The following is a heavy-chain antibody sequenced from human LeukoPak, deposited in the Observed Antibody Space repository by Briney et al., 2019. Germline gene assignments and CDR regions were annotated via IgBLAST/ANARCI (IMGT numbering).Heavy chain of an antibody. Sequence: SVKVSCKASGGTFSSYAISWVRQAPGQGLEWMGGIIPIFGTANYAQKFQGRVTITTDESTSTAYMELSSLGSEDTAVYYCARDLTAMVTGAFDIWGQGTMVTVSS. D-gene: IGHD5-18*01. CDR3: ARDLTAMVTGAFDI. CDR2: IIPIFGTA. CDR1: GGTFSSYA. J-gene: IGHJ3*02. V-gene: IGHV1-69*05.